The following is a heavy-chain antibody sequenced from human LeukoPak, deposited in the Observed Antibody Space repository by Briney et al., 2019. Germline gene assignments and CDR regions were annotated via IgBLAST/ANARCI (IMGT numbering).Heavy chain of an antibody. CDR3: ARALTQYYDSSAAAGY. J-gene: IGHJ4*02. CDR1: GYTFTSYD. V-gene: IGHV1-8*01. D-gene: IGHD3-22*01. CDR2: MNPNSGNT. Sequence: ASVKVSCKASGYTFTSYDINWVRQATGQGLEWMGWMNPNSGNTGYAQKFQGRVTMTRNTSISTAYMELSSLRSEDTAVYYCARALTQYYDSSAAAGYWGQGTLVTVS.